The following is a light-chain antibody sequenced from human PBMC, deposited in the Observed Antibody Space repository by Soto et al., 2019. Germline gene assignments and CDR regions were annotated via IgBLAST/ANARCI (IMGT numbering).Light chain of an antibody. V-gene: IGLV2-23*02. Sequence: QSALTQPASVSGSPGQSITISCTGTSSDVGSYNLVSWYQQHPGKAPKLMIYEVSKRPSGVSNRCSGSKSGNTASLTISGLQAEDAADYYCCSYAGSSSNVVFGGGTKLTVL. J-gene: IGLJ2*01. CDR2: EVS. CDR1: SSDVGSYNL. CDR3: CSYAGSSSNVV.